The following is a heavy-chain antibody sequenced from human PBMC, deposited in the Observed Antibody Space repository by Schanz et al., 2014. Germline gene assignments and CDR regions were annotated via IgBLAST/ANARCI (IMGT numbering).Heavy chain of an antibody. J-gene: IGHJ4*02. CDR2: ISVYNHNK. D-gene: IGHD3-3*01. Sequence: QVQLVQSGAEVKKPGASVKVSCKASGYTFTSYGISWVRQAPGQGLEWMGWISVYNHNKEYDQKFQGRVTMTTDTYTITAYMALTHLRSDDTAVYYFARDSRFFDRDCLFYVDAWGRGTLDTGS. V-gene: IGHV1-18*01. CDR3: ARDSRFFDRDCLFYVDA. CDR1: GYTFTSYG.